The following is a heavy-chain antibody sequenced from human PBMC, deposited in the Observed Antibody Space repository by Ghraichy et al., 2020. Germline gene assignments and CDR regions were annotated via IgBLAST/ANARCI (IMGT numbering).Heavy chain of an antibody. Sequence: LSLTCAASGFTFSSYYMNWGRQAPGKGLEWVSSISSSSSYISYADSLKGRFTISRDNAKNSLYLQMNSLRAEDTAVYYCVRADYTVNYDGLNWFDPWGQGTLVTVSS. V-gene: IGHV3-21*01. CDR2: ISSSSSYI. CDR1: GFTFSSYY. D-gene: IGHD1-7*01. J-gene: IGHJ5*02. CDR3: VRADYTVNYDGLNWFDP.